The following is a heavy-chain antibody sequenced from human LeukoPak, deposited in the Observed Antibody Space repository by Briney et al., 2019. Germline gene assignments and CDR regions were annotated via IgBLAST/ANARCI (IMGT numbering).Heavy chain of an antibody. Sequence: SETLSLTCTVSGGSISSSSYYWGWIRQPPGKGLEWIGSIYYSGSTYYNPSLKSRVTISVDTSKNQFSLKLSSVTAADTAVYYCARDQGYDYVWGSYRFGLDYWGQGTLVTVSS. CDR1: GGSISSSSYY. J-gene: IGHJ4*02. CDR2: IYYSGST. D-gene: IGHD3-16*02. CDR3: ARDQGYDYVWGSYRFGLDY. V-gene: IGHV4-39*07.